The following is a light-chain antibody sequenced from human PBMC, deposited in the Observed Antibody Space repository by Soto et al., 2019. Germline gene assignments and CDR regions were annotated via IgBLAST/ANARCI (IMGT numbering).Light chain of an antibody. CDR1: ESINSW. Sequence: DIQMTQSPSTLSASVGDRVTITCRASESINSWLAWYQQKPGKAPKLLIYKASSLQSGVPSRFSGGGSATEFTLTISSLQPDDFATYYCQQYNHWYTFGQGTKLEIQ. V-gene: IGKV1-5*03. CDR3: QQYNHWYT. J-gene: IGKJ2*01. CDR2: KAS.